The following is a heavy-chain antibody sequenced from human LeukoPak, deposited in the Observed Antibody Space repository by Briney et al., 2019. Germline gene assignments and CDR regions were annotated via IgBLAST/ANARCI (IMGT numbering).Heavy chain of an antibody. V-gene: IGHV3-15*01. CDR3: TTVHGAGPVNFDY. CDR2: IKSKTDSERS. D-gene: IGHD3-16*01. CDR1: GFTFNTVW. Sequence: GGSLRLSCTASGFTFNTVWMTWVRQPPGEWMEWVGRIKSKTDSERSDYTAAVKGRFIISRDDSEDTLFLQMNSLKTEDTAVYYCTTVHGAGPVNFDYWGQGSLVTVSS. J-gene: IGHJ4*02.